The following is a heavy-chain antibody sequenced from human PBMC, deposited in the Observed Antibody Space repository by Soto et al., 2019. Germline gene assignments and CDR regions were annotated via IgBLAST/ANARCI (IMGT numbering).Heavy chain of an antibody. J-gene: IGHJ6*02. CDR1: GFTFSSYG. D-gene: IGHD3-9*01. CDR3: AGPGILTGMISWDYYYGMDV. V-gene: IGHV3-30*03. CDR2: ISYDGSNK. Sequence: GGSLRLSCAASGFTFSSYGMHWVRQAPGKGLEWVAVISYDGSNKYYADSVKGRFTISRDNSKNTLYLQMNSLRAEDTAVYYCAGPGILTGMISWDYYYGMDVWGQGTTVTVSS.